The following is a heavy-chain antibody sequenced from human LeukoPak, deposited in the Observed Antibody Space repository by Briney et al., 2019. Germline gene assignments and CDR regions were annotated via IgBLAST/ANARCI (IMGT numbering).Heavy chain of an antibody. J-gene: IGHJ5*02. V-gene: IGHV4-61*02. CDR1: GGSISSGSYH. Sequence: SQTLSLTCTVSGGSISSGSYHWSWIRQPAGKGLEWIGRIYTSGSTNYNPSLKSRVTISVDTSKNQFSLKLSSVTAADTAVYYCARTGRSGYSNYVDWFDPWGQGTLVTVSS. CDR3: ARTGRSGYSNYVDWFDP. D-gene: IGHD4-11*01. CDR2: IYTSGST.